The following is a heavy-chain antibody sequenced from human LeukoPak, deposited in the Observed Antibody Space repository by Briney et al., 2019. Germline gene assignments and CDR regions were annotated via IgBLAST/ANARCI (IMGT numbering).Heavy chain of an antibody. V-gene: IGHV4-31*03. CDR2: IYYSGST. CDR3: ARSAGNVPYYFDY. CDR1: GGSISSGGYY. J-gene: IGHJ4*02. Sequence: SETLSLTCTVSGGSISSGGYYWSWIRQHPGKGLEWIGYIYYSGSTNYNPSLKSRVTISVDTSKNQFSLKLSSVTAADTAVYYCARSAGNVPYYFDYWGQGTLVTVSS.